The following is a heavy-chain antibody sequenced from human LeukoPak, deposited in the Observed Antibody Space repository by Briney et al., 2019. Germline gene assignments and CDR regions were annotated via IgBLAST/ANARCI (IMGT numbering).Heavy chain of an antibody. CDR3: ARDGSGYYFDSSGSYYRY. CDR2: ICWNSGSI. Sequence: SLRLLCSASGFTFDDYAMHWGRQAPGEGVEWVSGICWNSGSIGYADSVKGRFTISRDNAKNSLYLQMSSLRAEDTAIYYCARDGSGYYFDSSGSYYRYWGQGTLVTVSS. D-gene: IGHD3-22*01. J-gene: IGHJ4*02. V-gene: IGHV3-9*01. CDR1: GFTFDDYA.